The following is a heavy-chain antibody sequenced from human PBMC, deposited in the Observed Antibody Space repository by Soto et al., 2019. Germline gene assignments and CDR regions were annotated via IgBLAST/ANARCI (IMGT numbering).Heavy chain of an antibody. Sequence: QVQLQESGPGLVKPSETLSLTCTVSGGSISSYYWSWIRQPPGKGLEWIGYIYYSGSTNYNPSLKSGGTIAVGTSKNLFTLKLSCVTAADTAVYYCARVYYDFWSGYRAGYMDVWGKGTTVTVSS. J-gene: IGHJ6*03. CDR1: GGSISSYY. D-gene: IGHD3-3*01. V-gene: IGHV4-59*01. CDR3: ARVYYDFWSGYRAGYMDV. CDR2: IYYSGST.